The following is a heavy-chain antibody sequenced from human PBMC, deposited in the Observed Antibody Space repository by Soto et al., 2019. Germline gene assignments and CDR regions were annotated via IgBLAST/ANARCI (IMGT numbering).Heavy chain of an antibody. V-gene: IGHV4-39*01. CDR1: GGSISSSSYY. D-gene: IGHD3-16*02. CDR3: ARLLGEYIWGSYRYTEVFYFDY. CDR2: IYYSGST. Sequence: QLQLQESGPGLVKPSETLSLTCTVSGGSISSSSYYWGWIRQPPGKGLEWIGSIYYSGSTYYYPSLTRRLTIYIATSKNHFSLKLSSVTAADTAVYYCARLLGEYIWGSYRYTEVFYFDYWGQGTLVTVSS. J-gene: IGHJ4*02.